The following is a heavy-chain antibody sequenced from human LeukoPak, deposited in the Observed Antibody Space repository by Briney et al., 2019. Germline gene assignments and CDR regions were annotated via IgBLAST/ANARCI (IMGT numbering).Heavy chain of an antibody. J-gene: IGHJ4*02. CDR2: IIPIFGTA. Sequence: SVKVSCKASGGTFSSYAISWVRQAPGQGLEWVGGIIPIFGTANYAQKFQGRVTITADESTSTAYMELSSLRSEDTAVYYCARDRGGSYYFDYWGQGTLVTVSS. CDR3: ARDRGGSYYFDY. CDR1: GGTFSSYA. D-gene: IGHD2-15*01. V-gene: IGHV1-69*13.